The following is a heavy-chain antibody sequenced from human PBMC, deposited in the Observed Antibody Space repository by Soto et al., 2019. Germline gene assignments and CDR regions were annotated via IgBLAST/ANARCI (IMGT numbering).Heavy chain of an antibody. CDR3: ARVGVYYGSGSDPVY. J-gene: IGHJ4*02. D-gene: IGHD3-10*01. CDR1: GGSISSSNW. V-gene: IGHV4-4*02. Sequence: QVQLQESRPGLVKPSGTLSLTCAVSGGSISSSNWWSWVRQPPGKGLEWIGEIYHSGSTNYTPSLKSRVTISVDKSKNQFSLKLSSVTAADTAVYYCARVGVYYGSGSDPVYWGQGTLVTVSS. CDR2: IYHSGST.